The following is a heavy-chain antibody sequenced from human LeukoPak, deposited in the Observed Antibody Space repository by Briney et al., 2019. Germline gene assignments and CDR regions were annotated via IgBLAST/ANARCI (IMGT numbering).Heavy chain of an antibody. CDR2: INQDGSQK. CDR1: GFSFSSYW. V-gene: IGHV3-7*01. J-gene: IGHJ2*01. Sequence: PGGSLRLSCGASGFSFSSYWISWVRQTPGKGLEWVANINQDGSQKYYVDSVKGRFTISRDNAENSLYLQVNSLRAEDTAVYYCVRVIWVGNWYIDLWGRGTLVSVSS. D-gene: IGHD3-16*01. CDR3: VRVIWVGNWYIDL.